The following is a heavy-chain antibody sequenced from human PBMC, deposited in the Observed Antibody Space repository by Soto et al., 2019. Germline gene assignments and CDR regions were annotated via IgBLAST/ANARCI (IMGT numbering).Heavy chain of an antibody. CDR2: IYPGDSNT. D-gene: IGHD3-3*01. J-gene: IGHJ6*02. CDR1: GYSFTSYW. Sequence: GESLKISCKGSGYSFTSYWIGWVRQMPGKGLEWMGIIYPGDSNTRYSPSLQGQVTISIDKSISTAYLQWSSLKATDTAMYYCARHAYDFWSGHPNPRYYYGMDVWGQGTTVTVSS. V-gene: IGHV5-51*01. CDR3: ARHAYDFWSGHPNPRYYYGMDV.